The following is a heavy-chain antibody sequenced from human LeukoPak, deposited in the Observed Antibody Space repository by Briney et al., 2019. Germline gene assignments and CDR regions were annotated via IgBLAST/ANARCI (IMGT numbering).Heavy chain of an antibody. J-gene: IGHJ4*02. CDR3: AREDLYYFDY. Sequence: GGSLRLSCAASGFTFSSYGMHWVRQAPGKGLEWVANIKQDGSEKYYVDSVKGRFTISRDNAKNSLYLQMNSLRAEDTAVYYCAREDLYYFDYWGQGTLVTVSS. CDR1: GFTFSSYG. D-gene: IGHD3-16*01. V-gene: IGHV3-7*01. CDR2: IKQDGSEK.